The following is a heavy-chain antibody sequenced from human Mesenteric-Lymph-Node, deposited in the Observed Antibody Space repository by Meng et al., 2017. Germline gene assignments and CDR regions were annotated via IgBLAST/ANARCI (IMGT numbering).Heavy chain of an antibody. CDR3: ARAFVTTKAFDI. CDR1: GGSISSYY. CDR2: IYYSGST. Sequence: SETLSLTCTVSGGSISSYYWSWIRQPPGKGLEWIGYIYYSGSTNYNPSLKSRVTISVDTSKNQFSLKLSSVTAADTAVYYCARAFVTTKAFDIWGQGTMVTVSS. J-gene: IGHJ3*02. V-gene: IGHV4-59*01. D-gene: IGHD4-11*01.